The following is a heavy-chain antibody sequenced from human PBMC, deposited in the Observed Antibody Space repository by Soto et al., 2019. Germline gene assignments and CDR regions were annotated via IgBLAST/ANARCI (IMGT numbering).Heavy chain of an antibody. D-gene: IGHD3-16*01. CDR2: IFPGDSDT. V-gene: IGHV5-51*01. Sequence: GESLKISCKAIGYTFTNYWIGWVRQTPGKGLEWMGIIFPGDSDTRYNPSFEGQVTVSADESISTAYLQWNTLKASDTAMYYCVRPNFGALTHFDFWGQGTLVTVS. CDR1: GYTFTNYW. J-gene: IGHJ4*02. CDR3: VRPNFGALTHFDF.